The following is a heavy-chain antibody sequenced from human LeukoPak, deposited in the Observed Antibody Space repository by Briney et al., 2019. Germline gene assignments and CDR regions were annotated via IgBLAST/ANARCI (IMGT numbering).Heavy chain of an antibody. CDR3: ARAEIYYGSLDY. CDR1: GGSISSSSYY. V-gene: IGHV4-61*02. J-gene: IGHJ4*02. CDR2: IYTSGST. Sequence: SETLSLTCTVSGGSISSSSYYWSWIRQPAGKGLEWIGRIYTSGSTNYNPSLKSRVTMSVDTSKNQFSLKLSSVTAADTAVYYCARAEIYYGSLDYWGQGTLVTVSS. D-gene: IGHD3-10*01.